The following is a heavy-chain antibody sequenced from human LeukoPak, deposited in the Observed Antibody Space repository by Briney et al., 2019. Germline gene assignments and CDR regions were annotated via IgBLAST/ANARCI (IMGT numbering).Heavy chain of an antibody. CDR3: ARQRHTGRVGPTTFDY. D-gene: IGHD1-26*01. CDR2: ISAYNGNT. J-gene: IGHJ4*02. Sequence: ASVKVSCKASGYTFTSYGISWVRQAPGQGLEWMGWISAYNGNTNYAQKLQGRVTMTTDTSTSTAYMELRSLRSDDTAVYYCARQRHTGRVGPTTFDYWGQGTLVTVSS. V-gene: IGHV1-18*01. CDR1: GYTFTSYG.